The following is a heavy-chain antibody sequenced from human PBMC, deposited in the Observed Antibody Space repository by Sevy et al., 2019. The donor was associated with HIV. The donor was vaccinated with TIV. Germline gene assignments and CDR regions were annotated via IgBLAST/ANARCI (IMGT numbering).Heavy chain of an antibody. CDR3: ARESIGAVGDFDY. Sequence: SETLSLTCTVSGGSIRNYFWSWIRQPPGKGLEWIGYIYYSGSTNYNPFLKTRLTISLDTSKNQFSLNLSSVTAADTAVYYCARESIGAVGDFDYWGQGTLVTVSS. J-gene: IGHJ4*02. CDR1: GGSIRNYF. D-gene: IGHD6-13*01. CDR2: IYYSGST. V-gene: IGHV4-59*01.